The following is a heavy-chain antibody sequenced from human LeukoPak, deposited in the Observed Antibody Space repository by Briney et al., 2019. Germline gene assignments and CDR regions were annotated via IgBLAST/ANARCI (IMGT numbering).Heavy chain of an antibody. CDR2: IRYDGSNK. CDR3: AKESYDILTGYSPLGY. D-gene: IGHD3-9*01. Sequence: GGSLRLSCAASGFAFSSFGMHWVRQAPGKGLEGVAFIRYDGSNKYYADSVKCRFTISRDNSKTTLYLQMNSLRAEATAVYYCAKESYDILTGYSPLGYWGQGTLVTVSS. CDR1: GFAFSSFG. V-gene: IGHV3-30*02. J-gene: IGHJ4*02.